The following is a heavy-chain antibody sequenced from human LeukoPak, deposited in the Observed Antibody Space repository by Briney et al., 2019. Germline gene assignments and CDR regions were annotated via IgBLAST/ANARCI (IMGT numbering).Heavy chain of an antibody. Sequence: QXPGKGLEWVSYISSSSTIYYADSVKGRFTISRDNAKNSLYLQMNSLRAEDTAVYYCARGAYYYEDWGQGTLVTVSS. CDR2: ISSSSTI. J-gene: IGHJ4*02. D-gene: IGHD3-22*01. CDR3: ARGAYYYED. V-gene: IGHV3-69-1*01.